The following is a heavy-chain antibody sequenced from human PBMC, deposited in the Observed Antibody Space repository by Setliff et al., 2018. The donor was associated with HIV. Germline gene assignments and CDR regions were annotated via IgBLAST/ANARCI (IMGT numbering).Heavy chain of an antibody. V-gene: IGHV1-2*02. CDR2: INPKSDGT. J-gene: IGHJ6*02. CDR3: ARDHCSSSGCYEYSYYGMDV. Sequence: ASVQVSCKASGYSFTDYYIHWVRQAPGQGLEWMGWINPKSDGTNYAQKFQGRVTMPRDTSISTAYMEVSRLISDDTAVYYCARDHCSSSGCYEYSYYGMDVWGQGTTVTVSS. D-gene: IGHD2-2*01. CDR1: GYSFTDYY.